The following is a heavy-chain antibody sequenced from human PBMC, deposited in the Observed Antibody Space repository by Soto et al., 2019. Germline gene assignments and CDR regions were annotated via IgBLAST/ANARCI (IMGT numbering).Heavy chain of an antibody. CDR3: GAHAGATYGPLDY. CDR1: FGSITSTNW. V-gene: IGHV4-4*02. D-gene: IGHD4-17*01. J-gene: IGHJ4*02. Sequence: QVQLQQSGPGLVKPSGTLSLTCAVSFGSITSTNWWTWVRQPPGKELEWLGEIYHTGSTNYNPSLKNRVTISVDKSKNRFSLRLFSVTAADTAVYYCGAHAGATYGPLDYWGRGTLVTVSS. CDR2: IYHTGST.